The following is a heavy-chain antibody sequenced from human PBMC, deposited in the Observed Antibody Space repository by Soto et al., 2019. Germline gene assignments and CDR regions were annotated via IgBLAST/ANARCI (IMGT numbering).Heavy chain of an antibody. Sequence: GGSVRISCAASGFTVSSYWTHWVRQAPGKGLVWVSRISPAGSSTYYADSVRGRFTISKDTAKNTVYLQINSLGAEDAAVYYFAIVNTGYGNFDSWGQGTLVSLS. J-gene: IGHJ4*02. V-gene: IGHV3-74*01. CDR3: AIVNTGYGNFDS. D-gene: IGHD5-12*01. CDR1: GFTVSSYW. CDR2: ISPAGSST.